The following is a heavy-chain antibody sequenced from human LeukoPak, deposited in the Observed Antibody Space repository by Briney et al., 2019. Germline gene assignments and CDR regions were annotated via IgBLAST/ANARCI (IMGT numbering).Heavy chain of an antibody. J-gene: IGHJ4*02. CDR3: AKDSGAARPFDC. V-gene: IGHV3-23*01. CDR1: GFTFSSYA. CDR2: TSGSGGNT. Sequence: PGGSLRLSCAASGFTFSSYAMSWVRQAPGKGLEWVSTTSGSGGNTYYADSVKGRFTISRDNSKNTLYLQMNSLRAEDTAVYYCAKDSGAARPFDCWGQGTLVTVSS. D-gene: IGHD6-6*01.